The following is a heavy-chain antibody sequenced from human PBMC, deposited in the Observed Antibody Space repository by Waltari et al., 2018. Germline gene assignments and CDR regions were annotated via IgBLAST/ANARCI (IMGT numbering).Heavy chain of an antibody. J-gene: IGHJ6*02. CDR1: GGSFSGYY. Sequence: QVQLQQWGAGLLKPSETLSLTCAVYGGSFSGYYWSWIRQPPGKGLEWIGEINHSGSTNYNPSLKSRVTISVDTSKNQFSLELSSVTAADTAVYYCARGGRRRVATRGGTGYYGMDVWGQGTTVTVSS. CDR2: INHSGST. D-gene: IGHD5-12*01. CDR3: ARGGRRRVATRGGTGYYGMDV. V-gene: IGHV4-34*01.